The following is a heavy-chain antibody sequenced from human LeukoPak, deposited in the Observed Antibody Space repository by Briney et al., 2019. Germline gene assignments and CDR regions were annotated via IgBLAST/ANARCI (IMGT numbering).Heavy chain of an antibody. CDR3: ARGAIQLSIGIYFDY. V-gene: IGHV1-69*05. J-gene: IGHJ4*02. D-gene: IGHD5-18*01. CDR2: IIPIFGTA. CDR1: GGTFSSYA. Sequence: ASVKVSCKASGGTFSSYAISWVRQAPGQGPEWMGGIIPIFGTANYAQKFQGRVTITTDESTSTAYMELSSPRSEDTAVYYCARGAIQLSIGIYFDYWGQGTLVTVSS.